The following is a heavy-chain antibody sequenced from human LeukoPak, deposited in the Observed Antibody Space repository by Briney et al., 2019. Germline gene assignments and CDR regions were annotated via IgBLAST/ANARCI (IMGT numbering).Heavy chain of an antibody. CDR1: GFTLRIYW. CDR2: INSDGSTT. V-gene: IGHV3-74*01. J-gene: IGHJ5*02. CDR3: AGSDWFDP. Sequence: GGSLRLSCAVSGFTLRIYWMHWVRQAPGKGLVWVSRINSDGSTTVYADSVKGRFIISRDNAKNTLYLQMNSLRVEDTAVYYCAGSDWFDPWGQGTLVTVSS.